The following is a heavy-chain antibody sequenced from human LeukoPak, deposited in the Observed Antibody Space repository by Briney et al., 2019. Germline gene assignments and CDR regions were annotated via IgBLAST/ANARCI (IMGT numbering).Heavy chain of an antibody. J-gene: IGHJ3*02. CDR1: GGSFSGYY. D-gene: IGHD6-19*01. CDR3: ARLGSGWYNGNAFDI. CDR2: INHSGST. Sequence: SETLSLTCAVYGGSFSGYYWSWIRQPPGKGLEWIGEINHSGSTNYNPSLKSRVTISVDTSKNQFSLKLSSVTAADTAVYYCARLGSGWYNGNAFDIWGQGTMVTVSS. V-gene: IGHV4-34*01.